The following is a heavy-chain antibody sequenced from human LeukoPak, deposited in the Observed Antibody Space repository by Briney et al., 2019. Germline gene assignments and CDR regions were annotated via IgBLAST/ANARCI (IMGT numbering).Heavy chain of an antibody. CDR3: ARDQEGFDY. CDR1: GYTFTSNY. CDR2: IYPRDGST. V-gene: IGHV1-46*01. Sequence: ASVKVSCKASGYTFTSNYIHWVRQAPGQGLEWMGMIYPRDGSTSYAQKFQGRVTVTRDTSTSTVHMELSGLRSEDTAIYYCARDQEGFDYWGQGTLVTVSS. J-gene: IGHJ4*02.